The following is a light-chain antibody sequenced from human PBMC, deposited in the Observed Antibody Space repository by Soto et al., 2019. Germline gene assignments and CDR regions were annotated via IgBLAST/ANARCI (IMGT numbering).Light chain of an antibody. Sequence: QSVLTQPASVSGSPGQSITISCTGTSSDVGGYNYVSWYQQHPGKATKFMIYDVSSRPSGVSNRFSGSKSGNTASLTNSGLQAEDEADYYCCSYTTSNTRQIVFGTGTKVTVL. CDR2: DVS. CDR3: CSYTTSNTRQIV. J-gene: IGLJ1*01. CDR1: SSDVGGYNY. V-gene: IGLV2-14*03.